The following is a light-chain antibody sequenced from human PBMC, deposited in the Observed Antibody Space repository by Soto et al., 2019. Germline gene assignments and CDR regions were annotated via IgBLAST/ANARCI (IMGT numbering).Light chain of an antibody. CDR2: GAS. CDR1: QSVSRSY. Sequence: EIVLTQSPGTLSLSPGERATLSCRASQSVSRSYLAWYQQKPGQAPRLLIYGASSRATGIPDRFSGSGSGTDVTLTISRLEPEEFAVYYCQQYGSSPGFTFGPGTKVDIK. J-gene: IGKJ3*01. CDR3: QQYGSSPGFT. V-gene: IGKV3-20*01.